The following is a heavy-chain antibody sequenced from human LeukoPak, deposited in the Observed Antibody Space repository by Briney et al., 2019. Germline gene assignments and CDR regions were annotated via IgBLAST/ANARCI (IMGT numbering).Heavy chain of an antibody. CDR2: IDPSDSYP. V-gene: IGHV5-10-1*01. J-gene: IGHJ4*02. D-gene: IGHD6-13*01. Sequence: GESLKISCKGSGYSFTSYWVRWVRQMPGKGLEWMGRIDPSDSYPNYSPSFQGHVTISADKSISTAYLQWSSLKASDTAMYYCARHWFSESSSSWYAWGQGTLVTVSS. CDR3: ARHWFSESSSSWYA. CDR1: GYSFTSYW.